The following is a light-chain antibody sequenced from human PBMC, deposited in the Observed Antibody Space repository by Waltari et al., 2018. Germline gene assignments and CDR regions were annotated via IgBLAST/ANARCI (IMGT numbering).Light chain of an antibody. CDR3: QSYDISLSGSL. J-gene: IGLJ2*01. Sequence: QSVLTQPPSVSGAPGQRVTISCTGSSSNIGGGYDVQWYQQLPGTAPKLLIANNNNRPSGVPDRFSGSQSGTSASLAITGLQAEDEADYYCQSYDISLSGSLFGGGTKLTVL. V-gene: IGLV1-40*01. CDR1: SSNIGGGYD. CDR2: NNN.